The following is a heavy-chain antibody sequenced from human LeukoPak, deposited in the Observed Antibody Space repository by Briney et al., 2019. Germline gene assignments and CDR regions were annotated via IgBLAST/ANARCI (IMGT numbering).Heavy chain of an antibody. CDR3: ASGKPLWFGERQFDY. J-gene: IGHJ4*02. D-gene: IGHD3-10*01. Sequence: GGSLRPSCAASGFTFSSYAMHWVRQAPGKGLEWVAVISYDGSNKYYADSVKGRFTISRDNSKNTLYLQMNSLRAEDTAVYYCASGKPLWFGERQFDYWGQGTLVTVSS. CDR2: ISYDGSNK. CDR1: GFTFSSYA. V-gene: IGHV3-30-3*01.